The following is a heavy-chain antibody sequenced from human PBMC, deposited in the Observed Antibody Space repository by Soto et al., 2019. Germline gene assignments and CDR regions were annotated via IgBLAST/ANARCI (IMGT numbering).Heavy chain of an antibody. Sequence: SETLSLTCTVSGGSISSYYWSWIRQPPGKGLEWIGYIYYSGSTNYNPSLKSRVTISVDTSKNQFSLKLSSVTAADTAVYYCARESDRVPSRRVDAFDIWGQGTMVTV. CDR3: ARESDRVPSRRVDAFDI. J-gene: IGHJ3*02. CDR1: GGSISSYY. V-gene: IGHV4-59*01. CDR2: IYYSGST. D-gene: IGHD2-2*01.